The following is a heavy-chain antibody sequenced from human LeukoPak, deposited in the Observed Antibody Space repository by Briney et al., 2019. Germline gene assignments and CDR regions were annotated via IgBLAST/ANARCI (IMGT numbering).Heavy chain of an antibody. Sequence: SETLSLTCAVYGGSFSGYYWSWIRQPPGKGLEWIGEINHSGSTNYNPSLKSRVTISVDTSENQFSLKLSSVTAADTAVYYCARGKWLRSSFDYWGQGTLVTVSS. V-gene: IGHV4-34*01. D-gene: IGHD5-12*01. J-gene: IGHJ4*02. CDR3: ARGKWLRSSFDY. CDR1: GGSFSGYY. CDR2: INHSGST.